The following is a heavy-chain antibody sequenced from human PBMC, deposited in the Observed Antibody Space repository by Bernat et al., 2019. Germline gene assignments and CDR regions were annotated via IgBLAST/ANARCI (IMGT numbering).Heavy chain of an antibody. CDR3: ASLRCSADKCYDY. CDR1: GITFSLFS. J-gene: IGHJ4*02. Sequence: EVQLVESGGGLVQPGGSLRLSCAASGITFSLFSMHWVRQVPGKGLVFVSLLNGDGGNPPYADSVKGRFTISRDNAKNSLYLQMNSLRAEDTAVYYCASLRCSADKCYDYWGQGTLVTVSS. V-gene: IGHV3-74*01. CDR2: LNGDGGNP. D-gene: IGHD2-8*01.